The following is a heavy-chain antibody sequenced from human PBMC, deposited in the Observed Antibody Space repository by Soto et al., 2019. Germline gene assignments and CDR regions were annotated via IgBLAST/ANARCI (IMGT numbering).Heavy chain of an antibody. CDR2: INPNSGGT. V-gene: IGHV1-2*02. CDR1: GYTFTGYY. CDR3: ARDRERYCSGGSCYVLGYWFDP. D-gene: IGHD2-15*01. Sequence: GASVKVSCKASGYTFTGYYMHWVRQAPGRGLEWMGWINPNSGGTNYAQKFQGRVTMTRDTSISTAYMELSRLRSDDTAVYYYARDRERYCSGGSCYVLGYWFDPWGQGTLVTVSS. J-gene: IGHJ5*02.